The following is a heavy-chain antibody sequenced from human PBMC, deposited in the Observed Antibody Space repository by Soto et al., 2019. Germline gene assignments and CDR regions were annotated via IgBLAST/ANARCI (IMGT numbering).Heavy chain of an antibody. V-gene: IGHV4-34*01. CDR2: INHSGST. D-gene: IGHD6-13*01. Sequence: SETLSLTCAVYGGSFSGYYWSWIRQPPGKGLEWIGEINHSGSTNYNPSLKSRVTISVDTSKNQFSLKLSSVTAADTAVYYCARQISSWCSNFDYWGQGTLVSVSS. CDR3: ARQISSWCSNFDY. CDR1: GGSFSGYY. J-gene: IGHJ4*02.